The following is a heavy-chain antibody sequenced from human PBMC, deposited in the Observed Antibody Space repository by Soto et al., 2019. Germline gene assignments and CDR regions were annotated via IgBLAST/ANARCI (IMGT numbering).Heavy chain of an antibody. J-gene: IGHJ6*02. Sequence: PGGSLRLSCAASGFTFSSYAMHWVRQAPGKGLEWVAVISYDGSNKYYADSVKGRFTISRDNSKNTLYLQMNSLRAEDTAVYYCARDRQQQLVHYYYYGMDVWGQGTTVTVSS. D-gene: IGHD6-13*01. V-gene: IGHV3-30-3*01. CDR1: GFTFSSYA. CDR3: ARDRQQQLVHYYYYGMDV. CDR2: ISYDGSNK.